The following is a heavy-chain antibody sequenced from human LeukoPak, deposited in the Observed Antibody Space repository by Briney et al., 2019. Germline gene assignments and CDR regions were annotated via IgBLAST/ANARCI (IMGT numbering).Heavy chain of an antibody. J-gene: IGHJ6*03. CDR2: INHDGSEE. CDR3: ARGLTVTYYMDV. CDR1: GFTFSNSW. D-gene: IGHD4-23*01. V-gene: IGHV3-7*01. Sequence: GGSLRLSCAVSGFTFSNSWMTWVRQAPGKGLQWVANINHDGSEEYHGDSVKGRFTISRDNAKNSLYLQMNSLRAEDTAVYYCARGLTVTYYMDVWGKGTTVTVSS.